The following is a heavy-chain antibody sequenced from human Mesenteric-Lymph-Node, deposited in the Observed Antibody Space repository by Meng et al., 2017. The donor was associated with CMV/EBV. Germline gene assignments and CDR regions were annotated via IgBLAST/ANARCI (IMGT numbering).Heavy chain of an antibody. Sequence: CKASGYTFTSYGISWVRQAPGQGLEWMGWISAYNGNTNYAQKFQGRVTMTTDTSTTTAYMDLRSLRSDDTAVYYCARGWLGESPLGDWGQGTLVTVFS. CDR3: ARGWLGESPLGD. CDR1: GYTFTSYG. V-gene: IGHV1-18*01. J-gene: IGHJ4*02. CDR2: ISAYNGNT. D-gene: IGHD3-10*01.